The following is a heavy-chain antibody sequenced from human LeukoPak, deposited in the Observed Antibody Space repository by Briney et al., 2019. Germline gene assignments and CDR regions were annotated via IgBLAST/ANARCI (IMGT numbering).Heavy chain of an antibody. CDR3: ARVGYSSSSGFGDPYYYYYGMDV. CDR2: IIPIFGTA. J-gene: IGHJ6*02. Sequence: SVKVSCKASGGTFSSYAISWVRQAPGQGLEWMGGIIPIFGTANYAQKFQGRVTITADESTSTAYMELSSLRPEDTAVYYCARVGYSSSSGFGDPYYYYYGMDVWGQGTTVTVSS. D-gene: IGHD6-13*01. CDR1: GGTFSSYA. V-gene: IGHV1-69*01.